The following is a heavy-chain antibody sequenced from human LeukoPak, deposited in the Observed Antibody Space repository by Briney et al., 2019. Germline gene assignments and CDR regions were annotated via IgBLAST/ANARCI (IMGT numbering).Heavy chain of an antibody. J-gene: IGHJ3*02. D-gene: IGHD3-22*01. CDR1: GYTLTELS. V-gene: IGHV1-24*01. CDR3: ATVGRYCYDSSQRHAFDI. Sequence: ASVKVSCKVSGYTLTELSMQWVRQAPGKGLEWMGGFDPEDGETIYAQKFQGRVTMTEDTSTDTAYMELSSLRSEDTAVYYCATVGRYCYDSSQRHAFDIWGQGTMVTVSS. CDR2: FDPEDGET.